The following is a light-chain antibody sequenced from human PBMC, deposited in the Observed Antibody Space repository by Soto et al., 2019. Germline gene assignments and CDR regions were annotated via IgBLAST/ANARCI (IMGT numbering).Light chain of an antibody. CDR2: GAS. Sequence: DIQMTQSPSNLSASVGDRVTITCRASQSISNWLAWYQQKPGTAPKLLIYGASSLESGVPSRFSGSGSGTEFPLTLSSLLPYEFATYYCLRYRRDSCTFGRGTKLEI. CDR1: QSISNW. J-gene: IGKJ2*02. V-gene: IGKV1-5*01. CDR3: LRYRRDSCT.